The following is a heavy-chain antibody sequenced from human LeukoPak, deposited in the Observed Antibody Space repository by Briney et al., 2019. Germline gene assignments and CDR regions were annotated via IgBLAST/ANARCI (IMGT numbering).Heavy chain of an antibody. J-gene: IGHJ4*02. V-gene: IGHV4-39*01. Sequence: SETLSLTCTVSGGSISSSSYYWGWIRQPPGKGLEWIGSIYYSGGTCYNPSLKSRVTISVDTSKNQFSLKLSSVTAADTAVYYCARLGIAAAAYYFDYWGQGTLVTVSS. CDR2: IYYSGGT. CDR1: GGSISSSSYY. D-gene: IGHD6-13*01. CDR3: ARLGIAAAAYYFDY.